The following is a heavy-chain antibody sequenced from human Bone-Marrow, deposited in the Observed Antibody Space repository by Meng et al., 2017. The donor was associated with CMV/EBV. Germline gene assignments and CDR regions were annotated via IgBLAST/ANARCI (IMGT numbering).Heavy chain of an antibody. CDR1: GFTFSSYG. J-gene: IGHJ4*02. D-gene: IGHD2-2*01. CDR2: ISYDGSDK. Sequence: GESLKISCAASGFTFSSYGMHWVRQAPGKGLEWVAVISYDGSDKYYADSVKGRFTISRDNSKNTLYLQMNSLRAEDTAVYYCAKGKGYCSSTSCSLIGYWGQGTLVTVSS. CDR3: AKGKGYCSSTSCSLIGY. V-gene: IGHV3-30-3*01.